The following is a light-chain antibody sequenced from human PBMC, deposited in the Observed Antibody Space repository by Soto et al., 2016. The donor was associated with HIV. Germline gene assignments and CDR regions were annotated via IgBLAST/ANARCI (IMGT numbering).Light chain of an antibody. CDR3: QVWDSSYDHPV. CDR2: EDS. J-gene: IGLJ2*01. V-gene: IGLV3-21*03. CDR1: NIGTKS. Sequence: SYVLTQPPSLSVAPRKTARITCGGNNIGTKSVHWYQQKSGQAPGLVVYEDSDRPSEIPERFSGSNSGNTATLTISRVEAGDEADYYCQVWDSSYDHPVFGGGTKLSVL.